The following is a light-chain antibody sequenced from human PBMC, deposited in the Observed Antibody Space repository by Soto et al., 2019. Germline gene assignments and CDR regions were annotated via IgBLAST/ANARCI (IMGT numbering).Light chain of an antibody. CDR1: SSDVGGYKY. Sequence: QSALTQPASVSGSPGQSITISCSGTSSDVGGYKYVSWYQQHPGKGPKLMIFDVSTRPSGVSNRFSGSNSGHTASLTISGLQAEDEAQYYCSSYISSSTVVFGGGTKVTVL. J-gene: IGLJ2*01. V-gene: IGLV2-14*01. CDR2: DVS. CDR3: SSYISSSTVV.